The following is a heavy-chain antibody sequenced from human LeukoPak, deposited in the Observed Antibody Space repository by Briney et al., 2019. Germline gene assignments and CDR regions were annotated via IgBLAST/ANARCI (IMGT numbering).Heavy chain of an antibody. CDR3: ARSIAARPDYFDY. D-gene: IGHD6-6*01. CDR2: INPNSGGT. Sequence: ASVKASCKASGYTFTGYYMHWVRQAPGQGLEWTGWINPNSGGTNYAQKFQGRVTMTRDTSISTAYMELSRLRSDDTAVYYCARSIAARPDYFDYWGQGTLVTVSS. J-gene: IGHJ4*02. CDR1: GYTFTGYY. V-gene: IGHV1-2*02.